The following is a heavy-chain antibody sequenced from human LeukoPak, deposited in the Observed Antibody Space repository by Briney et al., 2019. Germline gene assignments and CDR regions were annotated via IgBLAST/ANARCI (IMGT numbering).Heavy chain of an antibody. D-gene: IGHD3-16*02. CDR3: ARLSPRRNMDV. CDR1: GFTFSSYS. J-gene: IGHJ6*03. V-gene: IGHV3-21*01. Sequence: GGSLRLSCAASGFTFSSYSMNWVRQAPGKGLEWVSSISSSSSYIYYADSVKGRFTISRDNAKNSLYLQMNSLRAEDTAVYYCARLSPRRNMDVWGKGTTVTISS. CDR2: ISSSSSYI.